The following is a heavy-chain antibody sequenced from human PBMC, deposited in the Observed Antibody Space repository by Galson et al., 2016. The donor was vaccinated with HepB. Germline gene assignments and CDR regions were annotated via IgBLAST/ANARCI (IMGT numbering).Heavy chain of an antibody. Sequence: LSLTCTVSGGSINRSSYFWAWIRQPPGMGLEWIGNIYYTGTTFCNPSLKSRVTISVDTSKNQFSLRLSSVTAADTAVYYCARQVAGVDPWGQGTLVTVSS. CDR3: ARQVAGVDP. CDR1: GGSINRSSYF. CDR2: IYYTGTT. J-gene: IGHJ5*02. V-gene: IGHV4-39*01.